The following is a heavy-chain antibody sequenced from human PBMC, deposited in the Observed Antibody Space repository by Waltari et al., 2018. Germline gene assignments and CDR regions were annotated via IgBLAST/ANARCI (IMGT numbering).Heavy chain of an antibody. J-gene: IGHJ4*02. CDR3: ARTYIAAAGFGEEFDY. CDR1: GFTFSSYG. D-gene: IGHD6-13*01. CDR2: IWYDGSNK. V-gene: IGHV3-33*01. Sequence: QVQLVESGGGVVQPGRSLRLSCAASGFTFSSYGMHWFRQAPGKGLEWVAVIWYDGSNKYYADSVKGRFTISRDNSKNTLYLQMNSLRAEDTAVYYCARTYIAAAGFGEEFDYWGQGTLVTVSS.